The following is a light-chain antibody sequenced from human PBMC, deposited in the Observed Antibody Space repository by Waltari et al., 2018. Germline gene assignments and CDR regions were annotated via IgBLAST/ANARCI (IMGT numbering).Light chain of an antibody. Sequence: ELVLTQSPGTLSLSPGDRATPSCRASQSVTSLSLTWYQKKVGQAPRLLIYCTSSRATGIPDRFSGSGSGTEFTLTISRLEPEDFAVYYCQQYDGEVVTFGGGTKVEI. CDR1: QSVTSLS. J-gene: IGKJ4*01. V-gene: IGKV3-20*01. CDR2: CTS. CDR3: QQYDGEVVT.